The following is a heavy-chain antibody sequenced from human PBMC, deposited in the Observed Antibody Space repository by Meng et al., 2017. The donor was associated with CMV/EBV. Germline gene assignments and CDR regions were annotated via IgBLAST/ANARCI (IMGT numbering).Heavy chain of an antibody. CDR1: GGSISSSSYY. CDR2: IYYSGST. D-gene: IGHD3-22*01. CDR3: ARGVVTMIVVYDP. V-gene: IGHV4-39*07. Sequence: QPQLEESGPGLVKPSEPLSLTCTVSGGSISSSSYYWGWIRQPPGKGLEWIGSIYYSGSTYYNPSLKSRVTISVDTSKNQFSLKLSSVTAADTAVYYCARGVVTMIVVYDPWGQGTLVTVSS. J-gene: IGHJ5*02.